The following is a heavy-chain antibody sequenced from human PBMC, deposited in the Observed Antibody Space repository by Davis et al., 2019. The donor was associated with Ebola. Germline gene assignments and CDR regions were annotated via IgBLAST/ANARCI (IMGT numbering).Heavy chain of an antibody. J-gene: IGHJ4*02. V-gene: IGHV1-3*01. CDR2: INAGNGNT. Sequence: ASVKVSCKASGYTLTDYQMHWVRQAPGQRLEWMGWINAGNGNTKYSQKFQGRVTITRDTSASTAYMELSSLRSEDTAVYYCARGGVLYYFDYWGQGTLVTVSS. D-gene: IGHD3-10*01. CDR3: ARGGVLYYFDY. CDR1: GYTLTDYQ.